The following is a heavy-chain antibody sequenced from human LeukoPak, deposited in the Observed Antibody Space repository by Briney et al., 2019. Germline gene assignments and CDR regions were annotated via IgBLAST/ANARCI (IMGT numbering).Heavy chain of an antibody. J-gene: IGHJ4*02. Sequence: GGSLRLSCAASGFTFSSYAMSWVRQAPGKGLEWVSAISGSGGSTYYAGSVKGRFTISRDNSKNTLYLQMSSLRAEDTAVCYCAKLSTVTTSYFDYWGQGTLVTVSS. V-gene: IGHV3-23*01. D-gene: IGHD4-17*01. CDR2: ISGSGGST. CDR1: GFTFSSYA. CDR3: AKLSTVTTSYFDY.